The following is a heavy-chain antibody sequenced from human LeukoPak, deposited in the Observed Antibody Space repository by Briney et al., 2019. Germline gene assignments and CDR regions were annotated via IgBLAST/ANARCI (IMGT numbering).Heavy chain of an antibody. V-gene: IGHV4-59*01. CDR1: GGSISSYY. Sequence: PSETLSLTCTVSGGSISSYYWSWIRQPPGKGLEWIGYIYYSGSTNYNPSLKSRVTISVDTSKNQFSLKLSSVTAAGTAVYYCARVPYYYGSADYWGQGTLVTVSS. CDR2: IYYSGST. CDR3: ARVPYYYGSADY. J-gene: IGHJ4*02. D-gene: IGHD3-10*01.